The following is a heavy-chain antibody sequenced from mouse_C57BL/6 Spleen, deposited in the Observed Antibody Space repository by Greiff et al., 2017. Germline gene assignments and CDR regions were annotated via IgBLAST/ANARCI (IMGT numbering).Heavy chain of an antibody. V-gene: IGHV1-61*01. CDR2: IYLSDSEH. J-gene: IGHJ2*01. CDR3: ARGPLLRSLYYFDY. Sequence: QVQLQQPGAELVRPGSSLKLSCKASGYSFTSYWLDWVQQRPGQGLEWIGDIYLSDSEHYYNQKFNDKTTLTVDKSSRTAFMQLSSLTYEDSAFYCWARGPLLRSLYYFDYWGQGTTLTVSS. D-gene: IGHD1-1*01. CDR1: GYSFTSYW.